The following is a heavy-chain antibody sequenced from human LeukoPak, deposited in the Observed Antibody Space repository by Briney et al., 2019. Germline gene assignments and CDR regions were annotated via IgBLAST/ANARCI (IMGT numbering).Heavy chain of an antibody. V-gene: IGHV3-23*01. J-gene: IGHJ4*02. Sequence: GGSLRLSCAASGFTFSSYAMSWVRQAPGKGLEWVSAISGSGRSTYYADSVKGRFTISRDNSKNTLYLQMNSLRAEDTAIYYCPKDQGFGDPPSDYWGQGTLVTVSS. CDR3: PKDQGFGDPPSDY. CDR1: GFTFSSYA. CDR2: ISGSGRST. D-gene: IGHD3-10*01.